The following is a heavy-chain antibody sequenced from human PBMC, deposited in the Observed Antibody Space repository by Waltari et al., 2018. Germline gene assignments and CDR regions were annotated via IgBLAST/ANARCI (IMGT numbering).Heavy chain of an antibody. D-gene: IGHD3-22*01. CDR1: GFTVSSNY. CDR2: IYSGGST. CDR3: ARGVNPDYYYYGMDV. V-gene: IGHV3-53*01. Sequence: EVQLVESGGGLIQPGGSLRLSCAASGFTVSSNYMSWVRQAPGKGLEWVSVIYSGGSTYYADSVKGRCTISRDNSKNTLYLQMNSLRAEDTAVYYCARGVNPDYYYYGMDVWGQGTTVTVSS. J-gene: IGHJ6*02.